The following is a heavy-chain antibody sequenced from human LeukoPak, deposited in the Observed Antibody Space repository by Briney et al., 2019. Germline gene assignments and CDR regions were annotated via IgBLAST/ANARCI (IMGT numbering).Heavy chain of an antibody. Sequence: ASVKVSCKASGYTFTSYDINWVRQATGQGLEWMGWMNPNSGNTGYAQKFQGRVTITADESTSTAYMELSSLGSEDTAVYYCARVPTERGSSGSYHLTSYYFDYWGQGTLVTVSS. CDR3: ARVPTERGSSGSYHLTSYYFDY. D-gene: IGHD1-26*01. CDR1: GYTFTSYD. CDR2: MNPNSGNT. J-gene: IGHJ4*02. V-gene: IGHV1-8*01.